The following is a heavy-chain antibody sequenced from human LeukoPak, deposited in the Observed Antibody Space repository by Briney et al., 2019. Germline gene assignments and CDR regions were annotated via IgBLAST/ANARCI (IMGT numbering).Heavy chain of an antibody. V-gene: IGHV3-7*01. CDR3: ARAKVEIVVVPAAHYYCYGMDV. CDR1: GFTFSSYW. D-gene: IGHD2-2*01. J-gene: IGHJ6*02. Sequence: GGSLRLSCAASGFTFSSYWMSWVRQAPGKGLEWVANIKQYGSEKYYVDSVKGRFTISRYNAKNSLYLQMNSLRAEDTAVYYCARAKVEIVVVPAAHYYCYGMDVWGQGTTVTVSS. CDR2: IKQYGSEK.